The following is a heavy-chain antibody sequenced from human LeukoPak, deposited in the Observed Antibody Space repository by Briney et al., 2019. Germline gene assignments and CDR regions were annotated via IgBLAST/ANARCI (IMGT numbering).Heavy chain of an antibody. V-gene: IGHV4-4*07. J-gene: IGHJ6*02. CDR3: ARGVYGDYDPLDYYYYGMDV. Sequence: SETLSLTCTVSGGSISSYYWSWIRQPAGKGLEWIGRIYTSGSTTYNPSLKSRVTMSVDTSKNQFSLKLSSVTAADTAVYYCARGVYGDYDPLDYYYYGMDVWGQGTTVTVSS. CDR2: IYTSGST. D-gene: IGHD4-17*01. CDR1: GGSISSYY.